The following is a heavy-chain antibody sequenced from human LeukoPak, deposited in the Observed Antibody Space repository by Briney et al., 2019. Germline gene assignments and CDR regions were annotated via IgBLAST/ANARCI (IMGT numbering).Heavy chain of an antibody. J-gene: IGHJ4*02. CDR1: GFTFSSYA. D-gene: IGHD5-12*01. CDR3: ARDGDSGYDFGLVDY. CDR2: ISYDGSNK. Sequence: PGGSLRLSCAASGFTFSSYAMHWVRQAPGKGLEWVAVISYDGSNKYYADSVKGRFTISRDNSKNTPYLQMNSLRAEDTAVYYCARDGDSGYDFGLVDYWGQGTLVTVSS. V-gene: IGHV3-30-3*01.